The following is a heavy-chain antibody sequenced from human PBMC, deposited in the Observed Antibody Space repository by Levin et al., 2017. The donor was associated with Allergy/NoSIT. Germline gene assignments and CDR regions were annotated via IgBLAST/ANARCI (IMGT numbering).Heavy chain of an antibody. CDR1: GFTFSSYA. CDR2: ISGSGGST. J-gene: IGHJ4*02. V-gene: IGHV3-23*01. Sequence: PGGSLRLSCAASGFTFSSYAMSWVRQAPGKGLEWVSAISGSGGSTYYADSVKGRFTISRDNSKNTLYLQMISLRAEDAAVYYCAKVSSGWTPFDYWGQGTLVTVSS. CDR3: AKVSSGWTPFDY. D-gene: IGHD6-19*01.